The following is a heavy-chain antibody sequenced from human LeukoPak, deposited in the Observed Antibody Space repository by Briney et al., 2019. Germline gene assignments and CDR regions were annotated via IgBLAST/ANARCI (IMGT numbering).Heavy chain of an antibody. J-gene: IGHJ4*02. CDR3: ARPESGSSLSYFDY. CDR1: GFSISSYY. Sequence: PAETLCLTCTVSGFSISSYYWSWIRQPPGKGLEWIGYIYYTGSTNYNPSLKSRVTISLDTSKNQFSLKLSSVTAADTAVYYCARPESGSSLSYFDYWGQGTLVTVSS. V-gene: IGHV4-59*01. CDR2: IYYTGST. D-gene: IGHD1-26*01.